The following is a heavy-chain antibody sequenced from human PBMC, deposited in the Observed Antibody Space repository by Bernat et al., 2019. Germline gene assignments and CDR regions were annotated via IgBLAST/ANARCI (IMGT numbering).Heavy chain of an antibody. CDR3: ATGGYFFDY. Sequence: EVQLVESGGGLVKPGGSLRLSCEGSGFIFSNAWINWVRQAPGKGLEWVGRIKSKPDGETIDYAAPVKGRFSISRDDSKNKVFLEMNSLKTEDTAVYYCATGGYFFDYWGQGTLVSVSP. CDR1: GFIFSNAW. V-gene: IGHV3-15*07. CDR2: IKSKPDGETI. J-gene: IGHJ4*02.